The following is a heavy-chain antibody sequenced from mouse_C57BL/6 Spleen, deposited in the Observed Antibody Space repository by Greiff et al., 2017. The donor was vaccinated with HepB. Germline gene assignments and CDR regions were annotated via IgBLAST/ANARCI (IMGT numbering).Heavy chain of an antibody. CDR3: ARHQGIGSSYLDY. D-gene: IGHD1-1*01. Sequence: EVKVVESGGDLVKPGGSLKLSCAASGFTFSSYGMSWVRQTPDKRLEWVATISSGGSYTYYPDSVKGRFTISRDNAKNTLYLQMSSLQSEDTAMYYCARHQGIGSSYLDYWGQGTTLTVSS. J-gene: IGHJ2*01. CDR2: ISSGGSYT. CDR1: GFTFSSYG. V-gene: IGHV5-6*01.